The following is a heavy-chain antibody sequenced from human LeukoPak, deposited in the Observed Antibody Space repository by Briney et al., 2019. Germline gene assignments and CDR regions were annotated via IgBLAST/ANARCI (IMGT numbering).Heavy chain of an antibody. D-gene: IGHD3-10*01. CDR1: GFTFSNYG. CDR2: TDTSGRYV. J-gene: IGHJ3*02. CDR3: ARGRSITLLRGVAMSDGFDI. Sequence: GGSLRLSCAASGFTFSNYGMNWVRQAPGKGLEWVSFTDTSGRYVYYGDSVKGRFTISRDNTKNLLFLQMNGLRAEDTALYYCARGRSITLLRGVAMSDGFDIWGQGAMVAVSS. V-gene: IGHV3-21*06.